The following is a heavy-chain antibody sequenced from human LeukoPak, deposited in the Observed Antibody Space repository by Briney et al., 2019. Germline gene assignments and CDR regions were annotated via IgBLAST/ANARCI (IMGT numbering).Heavy chain of an antibody. CDR2: IFYTGGT. CDR3: ARDVFSSGYRNTY. D-gene: IGHD3-22*01. J-gene: IGHJ4*02. Sequence: PSETLSLTCTVSNGSISNYYWSWIRQPPGKGLEWIGYIFYTGGTTYNPSLRSRVTISVDTSKNQFSLKLRSVTAADTAVYFCARDVFSSGYRNTYWGQGTLVTVSS. V-gene: IGHV4-59*01. CDR1: NGSISNYY.